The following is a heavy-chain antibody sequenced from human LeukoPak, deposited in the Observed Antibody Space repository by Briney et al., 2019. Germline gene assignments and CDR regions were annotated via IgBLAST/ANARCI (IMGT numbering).Heavy chain of an antibody. D-gene: IGHD2-2*01. CDR1: RVTFNNDF. Sequence: GGSLRLSCAASRVTFNNDFMRWGRQAPGEGLGWVSRITSDGSGTNYADSVKGRFTISRDNAKNTLYLQMNSLRVEDTAVYYCVNLGYCTTSSCQPWGQGTLVTVSS. CDR2: ITSDGSGT. J-gene: IGHJ4*02. CDR3: VNLGYCTTSSCQP. V-gene: IGHV3-74*01.